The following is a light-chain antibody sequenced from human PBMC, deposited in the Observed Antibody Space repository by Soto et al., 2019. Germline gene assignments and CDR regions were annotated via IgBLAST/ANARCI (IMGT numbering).Light chain of an antibody. J-gene: IGLJ7*01. V-gene: IGLV7-46*01. CDR1: TGAVTSGHY. CDR3: LLSYSGARVV. Sequence: QTVVTQEPSLTVSPGGTVTITCGSSTGAVTSGHYPYWFQQKPGQAPRTLIYDTSNKHSWTPARFSGSLRGGKAALTLSGAQPEDEAEYYCLLSYSGARVVFGGGTQLTVL. CDR2: DTS.